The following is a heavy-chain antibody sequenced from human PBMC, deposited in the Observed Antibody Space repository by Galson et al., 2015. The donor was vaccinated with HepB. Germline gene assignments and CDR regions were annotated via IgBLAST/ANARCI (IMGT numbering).Heavy chain of an antibody. J-gene: IGHJ4*02. V-gene: IGHV4-59*01. CDR3: AIESLRGGWGSGFDY. CDR1: GDSISSFH. Sequence: ETLSLTCTVSGDSISSFHWSWIRQPPGRGLEWIAYVYNSGSTDYNPSLRSRITISVDTSKNQISLKLTSMTAADTAAYYCAIESLRGGWGSGFDYWGQGTLVTVSS. CDR2: VYNSGST. D-gene: IGHD6-19*01.